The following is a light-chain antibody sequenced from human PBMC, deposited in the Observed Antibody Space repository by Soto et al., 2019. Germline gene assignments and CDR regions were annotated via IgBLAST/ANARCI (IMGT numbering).Light chain of an antibody. CDR3: QYYDTRLSAVV. V-gene: IGLV1-40*01. CDR2: GDN. J-gene: IGLJ2*01. Sequence: QSVLTQPPSVSGAPGQRLTIACTGSSSNIGAGYAVHWHQHLPGRAPKLLVYGDNNRPSGVPDRFSGSESGTSAYLTITGLQAEDEAHYYCQYYDTRLSAVVFGGGTKVTVL. CDR1: SSNIGAGYA.